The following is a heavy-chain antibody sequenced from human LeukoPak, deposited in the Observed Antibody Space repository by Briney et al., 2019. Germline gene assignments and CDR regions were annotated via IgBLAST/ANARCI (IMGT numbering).Heavy chain of an antibody. D-gene: IGHD3-16*02. J-gene: IGHJ4*02. Sequence: GGSLTLSCAASGFSFNNYAMSWVRQAPGKGLEWVSAISGSADSARYADSVKGRFTISRDNSKNMLYLQMNRLRAEDTAVYFCAKDVMITFGGVIVISDYFDYWGQGALVTVSS. V-gene: IGHV3-23*01. CDR1: GFSFNNYA. CDR2: ISGSADSA. CDR3: AKDVMITFGGVIVISDYFDY.